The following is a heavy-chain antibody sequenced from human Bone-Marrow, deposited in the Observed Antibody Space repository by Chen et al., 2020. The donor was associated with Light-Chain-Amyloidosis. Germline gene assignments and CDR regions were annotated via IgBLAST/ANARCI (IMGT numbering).Heavy chain of an antibody. Sequence: EVQLEQSGPEVKKPGEYLKISCKGSGYTFSNNWIGWVRQMPGKGLEWMGVIYPDDSDARYSPSFEGQVTISADKSITTAYLQWRSLKASDTAMYYCARRRDGYNFDYWGQGTLVTVSS. J-gene: IGHJ4*02. V-gene: IGHV5-51*01. CDR3: ARRRDGYNFDY. D-gene: IGHD5-12*01. CDR1: GYTFSNNW. CDR2: IYPDDSDA.